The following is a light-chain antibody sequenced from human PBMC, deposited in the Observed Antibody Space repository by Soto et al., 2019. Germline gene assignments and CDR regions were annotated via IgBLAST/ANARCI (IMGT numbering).Light chain of an antibody. CDR2: NDN. J-gene: IGLJ3*02. CDR3: AAWDDSLNARGV. V-gene: IGLV1-44*01. Sequence: QLVLTQPPSASGTPGQRVTISCSGSRSNIGSNAVSWYQQLPGTAPKLLIYNDNQRPSGGPDRFSASKSGTSASLAISGLQSEDEADYYCAAWDDSLNARGVFGGGTKLTVL. CDR1: RSNIGSNA.